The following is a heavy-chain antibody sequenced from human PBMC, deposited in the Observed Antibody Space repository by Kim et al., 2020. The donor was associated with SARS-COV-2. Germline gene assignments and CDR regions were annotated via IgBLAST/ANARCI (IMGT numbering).Heavy chain of an antibody. V-gene: IGHV5-51*01. Sequence: GESLKISCQGFGYSFSSYRVAWVRQMPGKGLEWMGSIYAGDSQTTYNSSFQGQVTISVDKSIDTAYLQWGTLRASDTAIYFCARHLGGYNPLDYWGQGTLVTVSS. CDR1: GYSFSSYR. D-gene: IGHD5-12*01. CDR2: IYAGDSQT. J-gene: IGHJ4*02. CDR3: ARHLGGYNPLDY.